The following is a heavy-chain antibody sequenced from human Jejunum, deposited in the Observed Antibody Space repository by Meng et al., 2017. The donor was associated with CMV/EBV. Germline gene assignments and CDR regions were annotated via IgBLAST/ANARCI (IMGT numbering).Heavy chain of an antibody. D-gene: IGHD3-22*01. CDR2: ISSSGNT. CDR3: ARGESRGYYYFDY. J-gene: IGHJ4*02. Sequence: QRCRPALGRPPQPLSHSCSVSGDSINNHFWSWIRQPAGKKLEWIGRISSSGNTNYTPSFKSRVIMSLDTSNNQFFLKLTSVTAADTALYYCARGESRGYYYFDYWGQGILVTVSS. V-gene: IGHV4-4*07. CDR1: GDSINNHF.